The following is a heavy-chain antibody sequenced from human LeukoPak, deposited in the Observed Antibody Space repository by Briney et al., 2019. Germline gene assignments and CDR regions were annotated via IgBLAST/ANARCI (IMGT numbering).Heavy chain of an antibody. CDR1: GGTFSSYA. CDR3: ARECNYDSSGYYWYYFDY. Sequence: GASVKVSCKASGGTFSSYAISWVRQAPGQGLECMGGIIPIFGTANYAQKFQGRVTITADKSTSTAYMELSSLRSEDTAVYYCARECNYDSSGYYWYYFDYWGQGTLVTVSS. V-gene: IGHV1-69*06. D-gene: IGHD3-22*01. J-gene: IGHJ4*02. CDR2: IIPIFGTA.